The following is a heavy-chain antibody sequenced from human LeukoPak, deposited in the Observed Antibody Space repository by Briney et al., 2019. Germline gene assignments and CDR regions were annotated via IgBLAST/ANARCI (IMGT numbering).Heavy chain of an antibody. V-gene: IGHV1-2*02. CDR1: GYIFTAYY. J-gene: IGHJ4*02. CDR3: ATLTTCHIDGYPSRGYNDY. CDR2: INPNSGVT. Sequence: ASVKVSCEASGYIFTAYYMHWVRQAPGQGLEWMGYINPNSGVTDYAQNFQGRVTMTSDTSISTAYLELTRLRSDDTAIYYCATLTTCHIDGYPSRGYNDYWGQGTLVTVSS. D-gene: IGHD5-18*01.